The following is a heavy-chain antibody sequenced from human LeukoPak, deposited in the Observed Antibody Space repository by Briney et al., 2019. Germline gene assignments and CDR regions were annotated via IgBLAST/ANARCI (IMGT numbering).Heavy chain of an antibody. CDR1: GGSISSSSYY. V-gene: IGHV4-39*01. D-gene: IGHD4-17*01. J-gene: IGHJ4*02. CDR3: ASLYGDYDGY. Sequence: SETLSLTCTVSGGSISSSSYYSGWIRQPPGKGLEWIGSIYYSGSTYYNPSLKSRVTISVDTSRNQFSLKLSSVTAADTAVYYCASLYGDYDGYWGQGTLVTVSS. CDR2: IYYSGST.